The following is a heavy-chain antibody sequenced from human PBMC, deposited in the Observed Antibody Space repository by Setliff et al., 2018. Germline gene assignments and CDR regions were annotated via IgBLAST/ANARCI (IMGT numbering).Heavy chain of an antibody. Sequence: SETLSLTCGVYGGSLRGYYWSWIRQSPGKGLEWIGEINQYGNTNYNPSLKSRVTISVDTSKNQFSLKLSSVTAADTATYYCARAGPTVTFFRVLVISWWDPWGQGSLVTVSS. CDR2: INQYGNT. CDR1: GGSLRGYY. CDR3: ARAGPTVTFFRVLVISWWDP. D-gene: IGHD3-3*01. J-gene: IGHJ5*02. V-gene: IGHV4-34*01.